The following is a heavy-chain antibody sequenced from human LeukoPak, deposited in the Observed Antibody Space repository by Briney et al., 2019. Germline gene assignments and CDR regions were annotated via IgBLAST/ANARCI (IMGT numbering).Heavy chain of an antibody. Sequence: SETLSLTCTVSGYSISSGYYWGWIRQSPGKGLEWIGSIYHSGRTYYNPSLKSRLTISLDTSKNQFSLKLSSVTAADTAVYYCASAGVTYYDILTGHDAFDIWGQGTMVTVSS. J-gene: IGHJ3*02. CDR2: IYHSGRT. V-gene: IGHV4-38-2*02. CDR3: ASAGVTYYDILTGHDAFDI. D-gene: IGHD3-9*01. CDR1: GYSISSGYY.